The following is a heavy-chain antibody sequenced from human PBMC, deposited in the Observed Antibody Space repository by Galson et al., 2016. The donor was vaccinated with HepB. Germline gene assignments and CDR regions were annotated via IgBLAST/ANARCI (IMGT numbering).Heavy chain of an antibody. Sequence: SETLSLTCTVSGGSISSYHWSWIRQPPGKGLEWVGYIYHTGSTNYNPSLESRVFISVDLSKNQFSLRVTSVTAADTAVYYWARGGAAYSSGWYLWGQGTQVTVAS. D-gene: IGHD6-13*01. CDR1: GGSISSYH. CDR3: ARGGAAYSSGWYL. CDR2: IYHTGST. V-gene: IGHV4-59*01. J-gene: IGHJ4*02.